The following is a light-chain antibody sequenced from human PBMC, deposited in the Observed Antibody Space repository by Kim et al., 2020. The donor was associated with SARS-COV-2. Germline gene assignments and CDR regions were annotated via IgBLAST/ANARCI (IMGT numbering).Light chain of an antibody. CDR1: KLGHRV. CDR3: QAWDNSALYV. J-gene: IGLJ1*01. CDR2: QDT. V-gene: IGLV3-1*01. Sequence: VSPGQTASITCSGEKLGHRVTSWYQQRPGQSPLLVIYQDTKRPSGIPARFSGSTSGNTATLTITGAQAMDEADYFCQAWDNSALYVFGPGTKVTVL.